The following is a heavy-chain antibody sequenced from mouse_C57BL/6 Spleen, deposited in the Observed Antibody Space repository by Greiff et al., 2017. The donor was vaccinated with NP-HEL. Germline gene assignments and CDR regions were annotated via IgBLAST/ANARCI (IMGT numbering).Heavy chain of an antibody. CDR2: IDPCDGST. D-gene: IGHD2-3*01. Sequence: QVQLQQPGAELVMPGASVKLSCKASGYTFTSYWMNWVKQRPRQGLEWIGEIDPCDGSTNYNEKFKSKSTLTVDKSSSTAYMQLSSLTSEDSAVYYSARRDCSSMYWGQGTLVTVSA. CDR3: ARRDCSSMY. V-gene: IGHV1-69*01. J-gene: IGHJ3*01. CDR1: GYTFTSYW.